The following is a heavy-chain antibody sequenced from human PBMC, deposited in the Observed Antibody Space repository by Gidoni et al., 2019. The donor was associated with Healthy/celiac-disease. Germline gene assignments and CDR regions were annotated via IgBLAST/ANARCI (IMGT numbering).Heavy chain of an antibody. CDR1: GFTFSSYS. V-gene: IGHV3-21*01. CDR3: ARDPFTIFGVAGGMDV. J-gene: IGHJ6*02. Sequence: EVQLVESGGGLVKPGGSLRLSCAASGFTFSSYSMNWVRQAPGKGLEWVSSISSSSSYIYYADSVKGRFTISRDNAKNSLYLQMNSLRAEDTAVYYCARDPFTIFGVAGGMDVWGQGTTVTVSS. CDR2: ISSSSSYI. D-gene: IGHD3-3*01.